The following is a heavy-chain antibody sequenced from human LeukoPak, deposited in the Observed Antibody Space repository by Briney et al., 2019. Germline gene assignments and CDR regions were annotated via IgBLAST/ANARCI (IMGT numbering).Heavy chain of an antibody. CDR3: ATACSGGSCPLDY. Sequence: ASVKVSCKVSGYTLTELSMHWVRQAPGKGLEWMGGFDPEDGETIYAQKFQGRVTMTEDTSTDTAYMELSSLRSEDTAVYCCATACSGGSCPLDYWGQGTLVTVSS. J-gene: IGHJ4*02. CDR2: FDPEDGET. D-gene: IGHD2-15*01. CDR1: GYTLTELS. V-gene: IGHV1-24*01.